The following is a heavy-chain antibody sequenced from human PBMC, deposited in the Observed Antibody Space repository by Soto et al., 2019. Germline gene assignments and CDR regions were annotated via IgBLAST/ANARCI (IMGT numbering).Heavy chain of an antibody. D-gene: IGHD3-9*01. V-gene: IGHV3-23*01. CDR3: AKDHRRGLRYFDWFCDY. J-gene: IGHJ4*02. CDR2: ISGSGGST. CDR1: GFTFSSYA. Sequence: GGSLRLSCVASGFTFSSYAMSWVRQAPGKGLEWVSAISGSGGSTYYADSVKGRFTISRDNSKNTLYLQMNSLRAEDTAVYYCAKDHRRGLRYFDWFCDYWGQGTLVTVSS.